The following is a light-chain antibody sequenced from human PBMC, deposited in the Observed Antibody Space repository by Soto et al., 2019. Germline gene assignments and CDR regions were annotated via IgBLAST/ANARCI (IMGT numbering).Light chain of an antibody. CDR1: QSLAYSDGNTY. V-gene: IGKV2-30*01. Sequence: DVVMTQSPLSLPVTLGQPASISCRSSQSLAYSDGNTYLSWFQQRPGQSPRRLIYQLSNRDSGVPDRCSGSGWDPDFTLKISRVEAEDVAVYYCMQGTYWPNAFGQGTKLEIK. CDR2: QLS. CDR3: MQGTYWPNA. J-gene: IGKJ2*01.